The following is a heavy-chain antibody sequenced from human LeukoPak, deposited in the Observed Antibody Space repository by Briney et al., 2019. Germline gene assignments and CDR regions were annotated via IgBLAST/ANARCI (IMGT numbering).Heavy chain of an antibody. Sequence: GGSLRLSCAASGFTFDDYGMSWVRQAPGKGLEWVSGINWNGGSTGYADSVKGRFTISRDNAKNSLYLQMNSLRAEDTALYYCARGYCGGDCIGGHXXFDPWGQGTLVTXXS. CDR2: INWNGGST. J-gene: IGHJ5*02. D-gene: IGHD2-21*02. V-gene: IGHV3-20*04. CDR3: ARGYCGGDCIGGHXXFDP. CDR1: GFTFDDYG.